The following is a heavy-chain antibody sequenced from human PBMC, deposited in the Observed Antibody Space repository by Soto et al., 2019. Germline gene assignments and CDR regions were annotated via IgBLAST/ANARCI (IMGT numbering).Heavy chain of an antibody. CDR1: GFTFSDHQ. Sequence: EVQLVESGGGLVQPGGSLRLSFAASGFTFSDHQMDWVRQAPGKGLEWVGRTRNKANSYTTEYAASVKGRFTISRDDSKNSLYLQMNSLKTEDTAVYYCARVVGAPNWFDPWGQGTLVTVSS. V-gene: IGHV3-72*01. CDR2: TRNKANSYTT. CDR3: ARVVGAPNWFDP. D-gene: IGHD1-26*01. J-gene: IGHJ5*02.